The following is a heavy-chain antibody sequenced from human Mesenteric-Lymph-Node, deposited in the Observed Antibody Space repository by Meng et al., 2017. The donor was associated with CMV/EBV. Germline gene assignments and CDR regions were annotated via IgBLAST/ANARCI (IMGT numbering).Heavy chain of an antibody. CDR2: MNPNSGNT. Sequence: ASVKVSCKASGYTFTSYDINWVRQATGQGLEWMGWMNPNSGNTGYAQKFQGRVTMTRNTSISTAYMELSSLRSEDTAVYYCARVRRGTYYYYYYGMDAWGQGTTVTVSS. CDR1: GYTFTSYD. J-gene: IGHJ6*02. CDR3: ARVRRGTYYYYYYGMDA. D-gene: IGHD1-14*01. V-gene: IGHV1-8*01.